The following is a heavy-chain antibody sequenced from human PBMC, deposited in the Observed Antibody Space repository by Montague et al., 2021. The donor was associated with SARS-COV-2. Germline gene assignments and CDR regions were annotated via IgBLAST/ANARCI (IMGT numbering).Heavy chain of an antibody. CDR2: ISSSSSYI. V-gene: IGHV3-21*01. Sequence: SLRLSCAASGFTFSSYSMNWVRQAPGKGLEWVSSISSSSSYIYYADSVKGRFTISRDNAKNSLYLQMNSLRAEDTAVYYCARGYDFWSGGYYYYYGMDVWGQGTPVTVSS. J-gene: IGHJ6*02. CDR1: GFTFSSYS. D-gene: IGHD3-3*01. CDR3: ARGYDFWSGGYYYYYGMDV.